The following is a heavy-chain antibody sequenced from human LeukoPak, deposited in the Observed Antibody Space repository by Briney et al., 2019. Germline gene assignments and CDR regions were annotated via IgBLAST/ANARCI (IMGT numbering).Heavy chain of an antibody. V-gene: IGHV3-11*04. CDR1: GFTFSDYY. D-gene: IGHD1-26*01. CDR3: ASYRVSHGMDV. CDR2: ISSSGSTI. Sequence: PGGSLRLSCAASGFTFSDYYMSWIRQAPGKGLEWVSYISSSGSTIYCADSVKGRFTISRDNAKNSLYLQMNSLRAEDTAIYYCASYRVSHGMDVWGQGTTVTVSS. J-gene: IGHJ6*02.